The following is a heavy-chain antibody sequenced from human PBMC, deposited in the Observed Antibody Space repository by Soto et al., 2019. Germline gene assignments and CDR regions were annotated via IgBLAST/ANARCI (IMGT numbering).Heavy chain of an antibody. V-gene: IGHV3-23*01. D-gene: IGHD2-2*01. CDR1: GFTFSSYA. J-gene: IGHJ5*02. Sequence: PGGSLRLSCXASGFTFSSYAMSWVRQAPGKGLEWVSAISGSGGSTYYADSVKGRFTISRDNSKNTLYLQMNSLRAEDTAVYYCAKLDIVVVPAAMRVPWFAPWGQGTLVTVSS. CDR3: AKLDIVVVPAAMRVPWFAP. CDR2: ISGSGGST.